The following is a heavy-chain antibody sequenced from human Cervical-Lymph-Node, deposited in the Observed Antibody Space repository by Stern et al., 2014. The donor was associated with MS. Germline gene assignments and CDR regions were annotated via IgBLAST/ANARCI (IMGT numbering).Heavy chain of an antibody. J-gene: IGHJ5*02. CDR1: GYTFTSYY. V-gene: IGHV1-46*01. CDR2: INPSGGST. Sequence: VQLVESGAEVKKPGASVKVSCKASGYTFTSYYMHWVRQAPGQGHEWMGIINPSGGSTSSAQKFQGIVTMTRDTSTSTVYMELSSLRSEDTAVYYCARDQPDYGGNVAPWGQGTLVTVSS. CDR3: ARDQPDYGGNVAP. D-gene: IGHD4-23*01.